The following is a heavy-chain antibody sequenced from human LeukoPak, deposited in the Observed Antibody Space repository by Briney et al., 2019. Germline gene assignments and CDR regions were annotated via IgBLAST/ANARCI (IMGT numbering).Heavy chain of an antibody. Sequence: GGSLRLSCAGSGFTFRSCAMHWVRQAPGRGLEWVAIISYDGNNEHYANSVKGRFTISRDNSKNTLYLQMSSLRGEDTAVFYCACSDDQKRLKYWGQGTLVTVSS. V-gene: IGHV3-30*04. CDR2: ISYDGNNE. J-gene: IGHJ4*02. CDR1: GFTFRSCA. D-gene: IGHD2-15*01. CDR3: ACSDDQKRLKY.